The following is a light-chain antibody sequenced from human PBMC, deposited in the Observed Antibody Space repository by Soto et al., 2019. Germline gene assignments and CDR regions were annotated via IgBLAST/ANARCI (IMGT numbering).Light chain of an antibody. Sequence: EIVLTQSPATLSLSPGERATLSCRASQSVYSNLAWYQQKPGQAPRLLIYDASNRATGIPARFSGSGSGTDFTLTISSLEPEDFAVYYCQQRSNWPTFGQGTKVDIK. CDR3: QQRSNWPT. V-gene: IGKV3-11*01. CDR1: QSVYSN. CDR2: DAS. J-gene: IGKJ1*01.